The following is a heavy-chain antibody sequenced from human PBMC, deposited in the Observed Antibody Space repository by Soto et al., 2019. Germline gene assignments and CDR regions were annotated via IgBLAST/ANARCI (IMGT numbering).Heavy chain of an antibody. V-gene: IGHV1-18*01. D-gene: IGHD2-8*01. Sequence: QVQLVQSEAEVREPGASVKVSCKASGYIFINYGISWMRQAPGQGLEWMGWISPYSSNTHYAQNLLGRVTVTRDTSTGTAYMELRSLRSDDTAVYYCARTGGDCTQSVCYYYWGQGTLVTVSS. CDR3: ARTGGDCTQSVCYYY. CDR1: GYIFINYG. J-gene: IGHJ4*02. CDR2: ISPYSSNT.